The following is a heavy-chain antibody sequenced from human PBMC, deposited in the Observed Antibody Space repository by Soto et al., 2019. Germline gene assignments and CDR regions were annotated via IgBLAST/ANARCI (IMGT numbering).Heavy chain of an antibody. Sequence: GGSLRLSCAASGFTFSSYWMSWVRQAPGKGLEWVANIKQDGSEKYYVDSVKGRFTISRDNAKNSLYLQMNSLRAEDTAVYYCARLRGRGHNSGWYHPTFWGQGTMVTVSS. J-gene: IGHJ3*01. V-gene: IGHV3-7*01. D-gene: IGHD6-19*01. CDR1: GFTFSSYW. CDR3: ARLRGRGHNSGWYHPTF. CDR2: IKQDGSEK.